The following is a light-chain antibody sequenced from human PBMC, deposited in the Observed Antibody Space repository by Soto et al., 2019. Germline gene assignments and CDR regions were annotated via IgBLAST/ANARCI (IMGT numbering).Light chain of an antibody. V-gene: IGKV3-20*01. Sequence: EIVLTQSPGTLSLSSGERATLFCRASQSVSSNSLAWYHQKPGQAPRLLIYDASNRATGIPARFSGSGSGTDFTLTISGLEPEDFAVYYCQQYGSSPLISFGQGTRLENK. CDR3: QQYGSSPLIS. J-gene: IGKJ5*01. CDR2: DAS. CDR1: QSVSSNS.